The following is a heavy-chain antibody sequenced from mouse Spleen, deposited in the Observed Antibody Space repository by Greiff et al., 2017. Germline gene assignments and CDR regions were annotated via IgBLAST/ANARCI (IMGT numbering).Heavy chain of an antibody. CDR3: ARALYGNYDAMDY. CDR1: GYTFSSYW. CDR2: ILPGSGST. Sequence: QVQLQQSGAELMKPGASVKISCKATGYTFSSYWIEWVKQRPGHGLEWIGEILPGSGSTNYNEKFKGKATFTADTSSNTAYMQLSSLTSEDSAVYYCARALYGNYDAMDYWGQGTSVTVSS. J-gene: IGHJ4*01. D-gene: IGHD2-1*01. V-gene: IGHV1-9*01.